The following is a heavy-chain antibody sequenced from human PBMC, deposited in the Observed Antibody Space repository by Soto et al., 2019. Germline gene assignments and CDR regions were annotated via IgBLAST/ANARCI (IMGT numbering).Heavy chain of an antibody. V-gene: IGHV1-69*01. Sequence: QVQLVQSGAEVKKPGSSVKVSCKASGGTFSSYAISWVRQAPGQGLEWMGGIIPIFGTANYAQKFQGRVTITADEATSRAYMGVGRLRGEETAVYYCARVINAGVTVFGAGGAYFDYWGQGTLVTVSS. CDR2: IIPIFGTA. J-gene: IGHJ4*02. CDR3: ARVINAGVTVFGAGGAYFDY. CDR1: GGTFSSYA. D-gene: IGHD3-3*01.